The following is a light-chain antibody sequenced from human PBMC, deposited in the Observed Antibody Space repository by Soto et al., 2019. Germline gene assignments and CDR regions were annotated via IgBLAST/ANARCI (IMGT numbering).Light chain of an antibody. CDR3: TSYTPSSTIYV. J-gene: IGLJ1*01. CDR2: DVS. V-gene: IGLV2-14*01. CDR1: SSDVGGYTY. Sequence: QSALTQPASVSGSPGQSITISCTGTSSDVGGYTYVSWYQQHPGKAPKLMIHDVSKRSSGVSNRFSGSKSGNTASLTISGLQVEDEADYYCTSYTPSSTIYVFGTGTQVTVL.